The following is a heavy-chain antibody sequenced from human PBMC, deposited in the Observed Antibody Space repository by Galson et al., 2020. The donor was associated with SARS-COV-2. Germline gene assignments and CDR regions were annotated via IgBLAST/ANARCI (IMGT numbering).Heavy chain of an antibody. CDR3: VVVVVITHDFDY. CDR1: GFTFSSYA. CDR2: ISGSGGST. D-gene: IGHD3-22*01. Sequence: GGSLRLSCAASGFTFSSYAMSWVRQAPGKGLEWVSAISGSGGSTYYADSVKGRFTISRDNSKNTLYLQMNSLRAEDTAVYYCVVVVVITHDFDYWGQGTLVTVSS. V-gene: IGHV3-23*01. J-gene: IGHJ4*02.